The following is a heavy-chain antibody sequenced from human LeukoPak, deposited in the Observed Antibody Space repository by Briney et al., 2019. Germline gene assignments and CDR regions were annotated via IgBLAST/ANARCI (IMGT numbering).Heavy chain of an antibody. D-gene: IGHD4-17*01. Sequence: SETLSLTCAVYGGSFSGYYWSWIRQPPGKGLEWIGEINHSGSTNYNPSLKSRVTISVDTSKNQFSLKLSSVTAADTAVYYCARRGGVYGDYYYYYMDVWGKGTTVTISS. V-gene: IGHV4-34*01. CDR2: INHSGST. CDR3: ARRGGVYGDYYYYYMDV. CDR1: GGSFSGYY. J-gene: IGHJ6*03.